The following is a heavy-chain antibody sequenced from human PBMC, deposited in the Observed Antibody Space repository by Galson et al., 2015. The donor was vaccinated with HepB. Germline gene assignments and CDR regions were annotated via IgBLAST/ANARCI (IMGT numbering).Heavy chain of an antibody. Sequence: PALVKPTQTLTLTCTVSGFSLNNVRMGVSWIRQPPGKALEWLAHAFSSDEKTYNSALKTRLTISKDTSKSQVVLTMTNMEPVDTATYFCARIRHDTSGAPYYYYYYGMDVWGQGTTVTV. CDR3: ARIRHDTSGAPYYYYYYGMDV. D-gene: IGHD3-22*01. CDR2: AFSSDEK. CDR1: GFSLNNVRMG. J-gene: IGHJ6*02. V-gene: IGHV2-26*01.